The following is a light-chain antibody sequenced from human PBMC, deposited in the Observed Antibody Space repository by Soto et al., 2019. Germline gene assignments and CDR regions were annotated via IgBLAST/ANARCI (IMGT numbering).Light chain of an antibody. J-gene: IGLJ1*01. CDR1: SSDFGNYNL. Sequence: QSVLTQPASVSGSPGQSITISCTGTSSDFGNYNLVSWYQQHPGKVPKLILFEVNKRPSGVPDRFSGSKSGNTASLSVSGLQAEDEADYYCSSYAGSNNLYVFGTGTKLTVL. CDR2: EVN. CDR3: SSYAGSNNLYV. V-gene: IGLV2-14*02.